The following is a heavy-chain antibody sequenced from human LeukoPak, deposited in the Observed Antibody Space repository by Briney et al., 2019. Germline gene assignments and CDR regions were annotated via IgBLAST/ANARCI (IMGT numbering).Heavy chain of an antibody. Sequence: PSETLSLTCTVSGGSISSYYWTWIRQPPGKGLEWIGYIYYSGSTNYNPSLKSRVTISVDTSKNQFSLKLSSVTAADTAVYYCARRGYDFWSGYYAYWGQGTLVTVSS. J-gene: IGHJ4*02. D-gene: IGHD3-3*01. CDR1: GGSISSYY. CDR2: IYYSGST. V-gene: IGHV4-59*08. CDR3: ARRGYDFWSGYYAY.